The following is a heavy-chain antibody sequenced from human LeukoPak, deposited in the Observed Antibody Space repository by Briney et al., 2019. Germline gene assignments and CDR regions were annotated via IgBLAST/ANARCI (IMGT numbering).Heavy chain of an antibody. Sequence: ASVKVSCKASGYTFTSYGISWVRQAPGQGLEWVGWINPNSGGTNYAQKFQGRVTMTRDTSMNTAYMELSRLTSDDTAVYYCARGGSYYAYWGQGTLVTVSS. D-gene: IGHD3-16*01. V-gene: IGHV1-2*02. CDR2: INPNSGGT. CDR3: ARGGSYYAY. CDR1: GYTFTSYG. J-gene: IGHJ4*03.